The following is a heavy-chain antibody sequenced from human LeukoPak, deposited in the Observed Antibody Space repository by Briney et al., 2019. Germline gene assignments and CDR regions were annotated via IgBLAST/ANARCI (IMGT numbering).Heavy chain of an antibody. J-gene: IGHJ4*02. CDR2: IRYDGSNQ. Sequence: GRSLRLSRAASGFTSSSYGMHCVRQAPDKGLEWVAFIRYDGSNQYYADSATGRFTIPRDSSKNTRYLKMNSLTGDDTAVYYCAKDMGYNTGCTRFDYWGLRTLVTVS. V-gene: IGHV3-30*02. CDR3: AKDMGYNTGCTRFDY. D-gene: IGHD6-19*01. CDR1: GFTSSSYG.